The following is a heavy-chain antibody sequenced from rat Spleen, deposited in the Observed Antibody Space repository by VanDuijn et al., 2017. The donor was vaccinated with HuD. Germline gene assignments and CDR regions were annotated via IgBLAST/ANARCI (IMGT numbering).Heavy chain of an antibody. V-gene: IGHV6-6*01. J-gene: IGHJ2*01. Sequence: EVQVLESGGGLVQPGNSLKLSCATSGFTFSTAWMYWYRQFPEKRLEWVARIKAKSNNYATDYTESVKGRFTISRDNAESTLYLQMDSLRSEDTATYYCASPRPGYPFAYWGQGVMVTVSS. CDR1: GFTFSTAW. CDR3: ASPRPGYPFAY. D-gene: IGHD1-4*01. CDR2: IKAKSNNYAT.